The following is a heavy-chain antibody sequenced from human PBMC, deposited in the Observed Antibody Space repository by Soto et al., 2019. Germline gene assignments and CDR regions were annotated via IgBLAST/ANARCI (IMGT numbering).Heavy chain of an antibody. J-gene: IGHJ4*02. CDR1: GFTFSSYS. Sequence: PGGSLRLSCAASGFTFSSYSMNWVRQAPGKGLEWVSSISSSSSYIYYADSVKGRFTISRDNAKNSLYLQMNSLRAEDTAVYYCARDPASFYGDYVNFDYWGQGTLVTVSS. CDR2: ISSSSSYI. D-gene: IGHD4-17*01. V-gene: IGHV3-21*01. CDR3: ARDPASFYGDYVNFDY.